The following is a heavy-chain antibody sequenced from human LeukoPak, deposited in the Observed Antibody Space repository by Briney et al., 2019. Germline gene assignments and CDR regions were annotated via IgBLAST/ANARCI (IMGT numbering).Heavy chain of an antibody. CDR1: GFTFSSYA. D-gene: IGHD3-10*01. CDR3: ARDSDQTLTY. V-gene: IGHV3-30-3*01. Sequence: GRSLRLSCAASGFTFSSYAMHWVRQAPGKGLEWVAVISYDGSNKYYADSVKGRFTISRDNSKNTLYLQMNSLRAGDTAVYYCARDSDQTLTYWGQGTLVTVSS. J-gene: IGHJ4*02. CDR2: ISYDGSNK.